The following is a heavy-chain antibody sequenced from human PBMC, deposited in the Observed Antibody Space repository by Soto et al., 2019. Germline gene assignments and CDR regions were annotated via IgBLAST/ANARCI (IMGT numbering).Heavy chain of an antibody. CDR1: GGTFSSYA. D-gene: IGHD3-22*01. V-gene: IGHV1-69*13. CDR2: IIPIFGTA. J-gene: IGHJ3*02. Sequence: ASVKVSCKASGGTFSSYAISWVRQAPGQGLEWMGGIIPIFGTANYAQKFQGRVTITADESTSTAYMELSSLRSEDTAVYYCARLLYYYDSSAQPRAFDIWGQGTMVTVSS. CDR3: ARLLYYYDSSAQPRAFDI.